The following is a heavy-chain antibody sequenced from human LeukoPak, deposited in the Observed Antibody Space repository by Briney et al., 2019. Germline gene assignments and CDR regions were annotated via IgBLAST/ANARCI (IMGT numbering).Heavy chain of an antibody. J-gene: IGHJ4*02. D-gene: IGHD3-16*02. CDR1: GGSVNSHY. CDR3: ARVMDYDNVWGSYRPLYYFDY. V-gene: IGHV4-59*02. Sequence: PSETLSLTCTVSGGSVNSHYWSWIRQPPGKGLEWIGYLYFSGSTGYNPSLKSRVTISVDTSKNQFSLKLSSVTAADTAVYYCARVMDYDNVWGSYRPLYYFDYWGQGTLVTVSS. CDR2: LYFSGST.